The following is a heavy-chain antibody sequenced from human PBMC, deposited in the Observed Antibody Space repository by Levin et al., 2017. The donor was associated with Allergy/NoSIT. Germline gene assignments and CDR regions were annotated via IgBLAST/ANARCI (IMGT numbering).Heavy chain of an antibody. J-gene: IGHJ4*02. V-gene: IGHV4-31*03. CDR3: ARVSPTRGKFGEFHFDY. CDR1: GGSISSGGYY. Sequence: SQTLSLTCTVSGGSISSGGYYWSWIRQHPGKGLEWIGYIYYSGSTYYNPSLKSRVTISVDTSKNQFSLKLSSVTAADTAVYYCARVSPTRGKFGEFHFDYWGQGTLVTVSS. CDR2: IYYSGST. D-gene: IGHD3-10*01.